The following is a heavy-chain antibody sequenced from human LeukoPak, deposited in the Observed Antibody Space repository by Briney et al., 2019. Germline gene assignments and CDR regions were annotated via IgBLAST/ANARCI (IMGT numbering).Heavy chain of an antibody. CDR3: ARGALGQLVHPDY. J-gene: IGHJ4*02. Sequence: GASVTVSCKAYGYSFITYSMNWVRQASGQGLEWMGWINTDTGNPTYAQGFTGRFVFSVDTSVRTAYLQINSLKADDTAVYYCARGALGQLVHPDYWGQGTLVTVSS. CDR2: INTDTGNP. CDR1: GYSFITYS. D-gene: IGHD6-13*01. V-gene: IGHV7-4-1*02.